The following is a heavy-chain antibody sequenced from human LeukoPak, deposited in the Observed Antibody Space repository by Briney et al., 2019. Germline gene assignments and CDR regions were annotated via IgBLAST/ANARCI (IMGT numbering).Heavy chain of an antibody. CDR2: ISTSSSFI. CDR3: ARDDNWNDKPVDH. J-gene: IGHJ4*02. Sequence: GGSPTLFCTAPGLPFSSFDMLCLRQAPGKGLEWVSSISTSSSFIHYTDCVKGRFTISRDHADNSLYLQMNSLRAEDTALYYCARDDNWNDKPVDHWGQGVVVTVSS. D-gene: IGHD1-20*01. CDR1: GLPFSSFD. V-gene: IGHV3-21*01.